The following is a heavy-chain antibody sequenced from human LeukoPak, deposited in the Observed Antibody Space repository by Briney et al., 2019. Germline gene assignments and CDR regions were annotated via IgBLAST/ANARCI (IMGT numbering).Heavy chain of an antibody. CDR2: IIPIFGTA. CDR3: ARATLGIQLWFGRNYYYYMDV. J-gene: IGHJ6*03. CDR1: GGTFSSYA. D-gene: IGHD5-18*01. Sequence: GSSVKVSCKASGGTFSSYAMSWVRQATGQGLEWMGGIIPIFGTANYAQKFQGRVTITTDESTSTAYMELSSLRSEDTAVYYCARATLGIQLWFGRNYYYYMDVWGKGTTVTVSS. V-gene: IGHV1-69*05.